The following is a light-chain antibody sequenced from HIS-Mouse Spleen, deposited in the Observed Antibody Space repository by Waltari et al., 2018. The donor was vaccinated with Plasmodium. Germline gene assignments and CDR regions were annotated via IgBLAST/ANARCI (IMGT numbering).Light chain of an antibody. CDR3: SSYAGSNNLV. J-gene: IGLJ2*01. Sequence: QSALTQPPSASGSPGQSVTISCTGTSSDVGGDNYVSWYQQPPGTAPKRMIYGVSKRPSGVPDRFSGSKSGNTASLTVSGLQAEDEADYYCSSYAGSNNLVFGGGTKLTVL. CDR2: GVS. CDR1: SSDVGGDNY. V-gene: IGLV2-8*01.